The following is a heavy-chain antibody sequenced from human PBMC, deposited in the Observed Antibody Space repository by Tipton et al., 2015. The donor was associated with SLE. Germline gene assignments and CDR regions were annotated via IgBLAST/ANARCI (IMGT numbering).Heavy chain of an antibody. Sequence: SLRLSCAASGSTFSRYWMHWVRQAPGKGLVWVSRINIDGGTTSYVDSVEGRFTISRDNAKNTLYLQMNSLRAEDTTVYYCVAGRELINWFDPWGQGTLVTVSS. D-gene: IGHD1-7*01. CDR3: VAGRELINWFDP. V-gene: IGHV3-74*01. J-gene: IGHJ5*02. CDR2: INIDGGTT. CDR1: GSTFSRYW.